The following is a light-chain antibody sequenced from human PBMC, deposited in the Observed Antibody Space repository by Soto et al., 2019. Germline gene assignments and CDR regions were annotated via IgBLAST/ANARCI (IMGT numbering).Light chain of an antibody. V-gene: IGKV3-20*01. CDR3: QQNGSSPRT. J-gene: IGKJ1*01. Sequence: EIVLTQSPGTLSLSPGERATLSCRASQSVSGSYLAWYQQKPGQAPRLLIYGASSRATGIPDRLSGSGSGTDFTLTISRLEPEDFAVYYCQQNGSSPRTFGQGTKVEIK. CDR1: QSVSGSY. CDR2: GAS.